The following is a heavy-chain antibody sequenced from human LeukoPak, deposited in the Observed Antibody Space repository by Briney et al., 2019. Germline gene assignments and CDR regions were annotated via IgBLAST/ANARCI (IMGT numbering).Heavy chain of an antibody. CDR3: ATRLCSSVTCSIAPSGNWLDP. CDR1: GASISDYW. CDR2: IYYDGST. J-gene: IGHJ5*02. V-gene: IGHV4-59*08. D-gene: IGHD2-2*01. Sequence: SETLSLTCTVSGASISDYWWNWIRQPPGKALEWIGYIYYDGSTHYNPSLKGRVTISLDTSRTLFSLKLTSVTAADTAVYYCATRLCSSVTCSIAPSGNWLDPWGQGTLVTVSS.